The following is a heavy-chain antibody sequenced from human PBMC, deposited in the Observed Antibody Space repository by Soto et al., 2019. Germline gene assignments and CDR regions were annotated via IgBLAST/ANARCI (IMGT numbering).Heavy chain of an antibody. CDR2: INAGNGDT. J-gene: IGHJ4*02. Sequence: QVQLVQSGAEVKEPGASVKVSCKASGDTFTAYGFHWVRQAPGHRLEWMGWINAGNGDTKYSQKFQDSVTITRDTSSSIAYMEMSRLRSENTTVYYWAIDVTSSIDCLGQGTLVTVSS. D-gene: IGHD2-2*01. V-gene: IGHV1-3*01. CDR1: GDTFTAYG. CDR3: AIDVTSSIDC.